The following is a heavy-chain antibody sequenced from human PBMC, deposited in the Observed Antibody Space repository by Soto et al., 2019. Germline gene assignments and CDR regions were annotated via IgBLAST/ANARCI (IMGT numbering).Heavy chain of an antibody. CDR1: RGSISSAGYY. CDR3: SSPPSESRAWFNGFWVY. J-gene: IGHJ4*02. D-gene: IGHD3-3*01. CDR2: VQXSATP. Sequence: PSETLSLTCTVFRGSISSAGYYWGWLRQPPCEGREWMASVQXSATPYFRHSLESRVSHPVDTSKNQLSLILSSVTHADTAIQYCSSPPSESRAWFNGFWVYGGQGMLVTVSS. V-gene: IGHV4-39*01.